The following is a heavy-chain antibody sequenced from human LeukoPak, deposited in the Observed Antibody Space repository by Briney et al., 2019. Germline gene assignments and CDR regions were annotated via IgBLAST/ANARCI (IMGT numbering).Heavy chain of an antibody. Sequence: SVKVSCKASGYTFTGYYMHWVRQAPGQGLEWMGGIIPIFGTANYAQKFQGRVTITADESTSTAYMELSSLRSEDTAVYYCASYNWNHYLLIYFDYWGQGTLVTVSS. CDR2: IIPIFGTA. CDR3: ASYNWNHYLLIYFDY. V-gene: IGHV1-69*13. D-gene: IGHD1-1*01. CDR1: GYTFTGYY. J-gene: IGHJ4*02.